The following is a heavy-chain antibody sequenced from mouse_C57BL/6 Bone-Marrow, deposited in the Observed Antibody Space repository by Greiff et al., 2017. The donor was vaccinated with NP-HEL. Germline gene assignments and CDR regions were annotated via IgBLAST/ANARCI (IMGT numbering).Heavy chain of an antibody. CDR3: ARKYYGSSRSFLYYFDY. V-gene: IGHV1-26*01. J-gene: IGHJ2*01. CDR2: INPNNGGT. Sequence: EVQLQQSGPELVKPGASVKISCKASGYTFTDYYMNWVKQSHGKSLEWIGDINPNNGGTSYNQKFKGKATLTVDKSSSTAYMELRSLTSEDSAVYYCARKYYGSSRSFLYYFDYWGQGTTLTVSS. D-gene: IGHD1-1*01. CDR1: GYTFTDYY.